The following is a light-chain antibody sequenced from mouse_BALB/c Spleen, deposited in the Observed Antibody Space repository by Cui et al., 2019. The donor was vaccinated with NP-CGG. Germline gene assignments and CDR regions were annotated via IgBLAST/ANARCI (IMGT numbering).Light chain of an antibody. CDR2: GTN. J-gene: IGLJ1*01. Sequence: AVVTQESALTTSPGETVTLTCRSSTGAVTTSNYANWVQEKQDHLFTGLIVGTNNRVPGVPSRFSGSLIGDKAALTITGAQTEDEAIYFCALWYSNQWVFGGGTKLTVL. CDR1: TGAVTTSNY. V-gene: IGLV1*01. CDR3: ALWYSNQWV.